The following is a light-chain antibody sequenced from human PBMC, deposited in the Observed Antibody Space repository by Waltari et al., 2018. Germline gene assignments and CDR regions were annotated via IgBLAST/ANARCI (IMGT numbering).Light chain of an antibody. V-gene: IGKV1-39*01. Sequence: DIQLTQSPFSLSASVGDRVTITCRASQSVRTYLNWYQQNPGRAPKLLIYGASSLQSGVPSRFSGSGSRTDFTLTISSLQPEDFATYYCQESYSNSITVGQGTRLEIK. J-gene: IGKJ5*01. CDR1: QSVRTY. CDR2: GAS. CDR3: QESYSNSIT.